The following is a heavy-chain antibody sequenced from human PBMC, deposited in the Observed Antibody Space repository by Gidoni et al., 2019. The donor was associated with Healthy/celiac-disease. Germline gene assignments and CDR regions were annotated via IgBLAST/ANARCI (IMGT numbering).Heavy chain of an antibody. D-gene: IGHD3-3*01. CDR3: LTLRFLEWLLPDAFDI. CDR1: GFTFSSYA. CDR2: ISGSGGST. V-gene: IGHV3-23*01. J-gene: IGHJ3*02. Sequence: EVQLLESGGGLVQPGGSLRLSCAASGFTFSSYAMSWVRQAPGKGLEWVSAISGSGGSTYYADSVKGRFTISRDNSKNTLYLQMNSLRAEDTAVYYCLTLRFLEWLLPDAFDIWGQGTMVTVSS.